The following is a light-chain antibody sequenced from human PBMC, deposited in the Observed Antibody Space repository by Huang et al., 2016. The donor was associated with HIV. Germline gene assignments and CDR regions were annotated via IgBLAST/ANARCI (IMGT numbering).Light chain of an antibody. V-gene: IGKV4-1*01. CDR3: QQYYNTPPT. J-gene: IGKJ1*01. Sequence: DIVMTQSPDSLAVSLGERATINCKSSQSILYSSNNKNDLAWYQQKPGQPPKLLIYWASTRESGVPDRFSGSGSGTDFTLTISSLQAEDVAVYCCQQYYNTPPTFGRGTKVEVK. CDR1: QSILYSSNNKND. CDR2: WAS.